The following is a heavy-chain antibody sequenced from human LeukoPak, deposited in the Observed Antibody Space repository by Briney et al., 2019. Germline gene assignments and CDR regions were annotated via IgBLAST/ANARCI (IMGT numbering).Heavy chain of an antibody. CDR2: IIPIFGTA. J-gene: IGHJ4*02. Sequence: SVKVSCKASGGTFSSYAISWVRQAPGQGLEWMGGIIPIFGTANYAQKFQGRVTITADESTSTAYMEMSSLRSEDTAVFYCARDKSAAAGPTDLYYFDYWGQGTLVTVSS. CDR1: GGTFSSYA. D-gene: IGHD6-13*01. V-gene: IGHV1-69*13. CDR3: ARDKSAAAGPTDLYYFDY.